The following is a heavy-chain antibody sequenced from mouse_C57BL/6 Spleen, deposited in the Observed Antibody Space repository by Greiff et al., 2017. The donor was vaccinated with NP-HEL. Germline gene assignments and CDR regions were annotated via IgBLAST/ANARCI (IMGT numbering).Heavy chain of an antibody. V-gene: IGHV5-9*01. CDR2: ISGGGGNT. D-gene: IGHD5-2*01. Sequence: VQLMESGGGLVKPGGSLKLSCAASGFTFSSYTMSWVRQTPEKRLEWVATISGGGGNTYYPDSVKGRFTISRDNAKNTLYLQMSSLRTEDPALYYSTRQENKGWYSYGGQGTLVTVSA. CDR3: TRQENKGWYSY. J-gene: IGHJ3*01. CDR1: GFTFSSYT.